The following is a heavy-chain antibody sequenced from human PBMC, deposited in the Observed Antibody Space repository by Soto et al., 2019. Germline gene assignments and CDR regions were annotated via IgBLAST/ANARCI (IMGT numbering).Heavy chain of an antibody. CDR3: ARDLGPYYDILTGYYNVPYYYYGMDV. CDR2: TYYRSKWYN. Sequence: QTLSLTCAISGDSVSGNSAAWNWIRQSPSRGLEWLGRTYYRSKWYNDYAVSVKSRITINPDTSKNQFSLQLNSVTPEDTAVYYCARDLGPYYDILTGYYNVPYYYYGMDVWGQGTTVTVSS. D-gene: IGHD3-9*01. V-gene: IGHV6-1*01. J-gene: IGHJ6*02. CDR1: GDSVSGNSAA.